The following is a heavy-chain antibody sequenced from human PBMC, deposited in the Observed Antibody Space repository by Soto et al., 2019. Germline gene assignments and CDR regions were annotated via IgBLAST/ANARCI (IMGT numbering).Heavy chain of an antibody. V-gene: IGHV3-23*01. CDR3: ARYIPQYSSGWSPLKYYFDY. CDR1: GFTFSSYA. Sequence: GGSLRLSCAASGFTFSSYAMSWVRQAPGKGLEWVSAISGSGGSTYYADSVKGRFTISRDNSKNTLYLQMNSLRAEDTAVYYCARYIPQYSSGWSPLKYYFDYWGQGTLVTVSS. D-gene: IGHD6-19*01. J-gene: IGHJ4*02. CDR2: ISGSGGST.